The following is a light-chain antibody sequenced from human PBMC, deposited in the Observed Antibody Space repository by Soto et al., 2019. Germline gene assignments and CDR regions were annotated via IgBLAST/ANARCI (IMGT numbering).Light chain of an antibody. J-gene: IGLJ1*01. Sequence: QLVLTQPPSASGTPGQRVTISCSGSSSNIGSNPVNWYQQLPGTAPKLLIYSNNQRPSGVPDRFSGSKSGTSASLAISGLQSEDEADYYCAAWDDSLKGYVFGSGTKVTVL. CDR2: SNN. CDR3: AAWDDSLKGYV. CDR1: SSNIGSNP. V-gene: IGLV1-44*01.